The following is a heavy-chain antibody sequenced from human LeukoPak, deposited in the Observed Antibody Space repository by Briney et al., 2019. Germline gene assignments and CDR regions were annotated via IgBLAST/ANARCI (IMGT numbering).Heavy chain of an antibody. CDR2: INPNSGGT. V-gene: IGHV1-2*02. J-gene: IGHJ6*03. Sequence: ASVKVSCKASGYTFTGHYMHWVRQAPGQGLEWMGWINPNSGGTNYAQKFQGRVTMTRDTSISTAYMELSRLRSDDTAVYYCASWSSSPPYYYYYMDVWGKGTTVTVSS. CDR3: ASWSSSPPYYYYYMDV. D-gene: IGHD6-6*01. CDR1: GYTFTGHY.